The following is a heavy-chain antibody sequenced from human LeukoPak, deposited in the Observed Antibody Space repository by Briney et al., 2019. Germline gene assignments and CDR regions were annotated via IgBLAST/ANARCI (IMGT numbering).Heavy chain of an antibody. V-gene: IGHV1-18*01. CDR2: ISAYNGNT. D-gene: IGHD3-22*01. J-gene: IGHJ5*02. Sequence: ASVKVSCKASGYTFTSYGISWVRQAPGQGLEWMGWISAYNGNTNYAQKLQGRATMTTDTSTSTAYMELRSLRSDDTAVYYCARDMGPYDSVNWFDPWGQGTLVTVSS. CDR3: ARDMGPYDSVNWFDP. CDR1: GYTFTSYG.